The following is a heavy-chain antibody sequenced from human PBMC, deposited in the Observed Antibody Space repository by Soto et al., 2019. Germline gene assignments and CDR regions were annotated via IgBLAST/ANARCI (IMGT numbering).Heavy chain of an antibody. CDR1: GGSVSIGDYL. CDR3: TRGRWGDFGDYASPFHP. J-gene: IGHJ5*02. V-gene: IGHV4-30-4*01. D-gene: IGHD4-17*01. CDR2: IHDSGNT. Sequence: VQLQESGPGLVTPSQTLSLTCTVFGGSVSIGDYLWSWIRQRPGKGLEWIGYIHDSGNTYYNPSLKSRVTISLDTANKQVYLKVTSAAGQETGGYFCTRGRWGDFGDYASPFHPWGQGNLVTVSS.